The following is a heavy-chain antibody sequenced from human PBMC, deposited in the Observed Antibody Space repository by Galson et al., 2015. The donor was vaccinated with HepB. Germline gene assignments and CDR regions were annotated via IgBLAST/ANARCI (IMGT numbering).Heavy chain of an antibody. CDR2: INHSGST. CDR1: GGSFSGYY. V-gene: IGHV4-34*01. D-gene: IGHD5-12*01. CDR3: ARPRWLRGYFDY. Sequence: SETLSLTCAVYGGSFSGYYWSWNRQPPGKGLEWIGEINHSGSTNYNPSLKSRVTISVDTSKNQFSLKLSSVTAADTAVYYCARPRWLRGYFDYWGQGTLVTVSS. J-gene: IGHJ4*02.